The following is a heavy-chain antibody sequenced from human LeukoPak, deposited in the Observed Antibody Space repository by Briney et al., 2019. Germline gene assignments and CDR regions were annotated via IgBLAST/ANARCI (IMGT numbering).Heavy chain of an antibody. CDR1: GFSFSSYG. V-gene: IGHV3-30*02. D-gene: IGHD6-19*01. J-gene: IGHJ4*02. CDR2: SRYDGSKK. Sequence: GGSLRLSCAASGFSFSSYGMHWVRQAPGKGLEWVPNSRYDGSKKYYAGSVKGRFIISRDNSRNTRYLQMNSLTADDTAVYFCAKGTGSSGWNAFDYWGQGTLVTVSS. CDR3: AKGTGSSGWNAFDY.